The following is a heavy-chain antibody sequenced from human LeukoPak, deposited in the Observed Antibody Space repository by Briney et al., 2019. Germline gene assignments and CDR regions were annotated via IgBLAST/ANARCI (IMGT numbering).Heavy chain of an antibody. CDR1: GFTFSNDD. CDR2: ISGDGGRT. CDR3: ARYKGGFWSGYNWSDP. Sequence: GGSLRLSCAASGFTFSNDDMNWVRQAPGKGLEWVSGISGDGGRTWYAGSVKGRFTISRDNSKNTLSLQMNSLRAEDTAVYYCARYKGGFWSGYNWSDPWGQGTLVTVSS. V-gene: IGHV3-23*01. J-gene: IGHJ5*02. D-gene: IGHD3-3*01.